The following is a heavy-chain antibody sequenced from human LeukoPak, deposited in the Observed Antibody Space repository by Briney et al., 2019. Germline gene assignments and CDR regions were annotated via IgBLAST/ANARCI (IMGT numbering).Heavy chain of an antibody. CDR1: GYSISSSNW. J-gene: IGHJ4*02. CDR3: ARGSYPLDY. Sequence: SETLSLTCAVSGYSISSSNWWGWVRQPPGKGLEWIGEINHSGSTNYNPSLKSRVTISVDTSKNQFSLKLSSVTAADTAVYYCARGSYPLDYWGQGTLVTVSS. V-gene: IGHV4-28*03. CDR2: INHSGST. D-gene: IGHD1-26*01.